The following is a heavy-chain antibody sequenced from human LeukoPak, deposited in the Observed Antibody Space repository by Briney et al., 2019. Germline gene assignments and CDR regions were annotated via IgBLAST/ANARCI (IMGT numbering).Heavy chain of an antibody. V-gene: IGHV3-11*01. Sequence: PGGSLRLSCAASGFTFSDYYMSWIRQPPGKGLEWVSYISSSGSTIYYADSVKGRFTISRDNAKNSLYLQMNSPRAEDTAVYYCARDGSPEMATANFDYWGQGTLVTVSS. J-gene: IGHJ4*02. CDR1: GFTFSDYY. CDR3: ARDGSPEMATANFDY. CDR2: ISSSGSTI. D-gene: IGHD5-24*01.